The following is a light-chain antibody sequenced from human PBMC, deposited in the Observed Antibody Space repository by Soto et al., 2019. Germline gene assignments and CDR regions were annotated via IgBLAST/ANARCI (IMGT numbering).Light chain of an antibody. V-gene: IGKV1-5*01. CDR2: DAS. Sequence: DIQMTHAPSTLSSCGVYIVNITLLASQSISYWLAWYQQKPGKAPTLLIYDASTLESGVPSRFSGSGFGTDFTLTISTLQPEDFGTYYCQQYNSYSWTFGQGTKVDI. CDR3: QQYNSYSWT. CDR1: QSISYW. J-gene: IGKJ1*01.